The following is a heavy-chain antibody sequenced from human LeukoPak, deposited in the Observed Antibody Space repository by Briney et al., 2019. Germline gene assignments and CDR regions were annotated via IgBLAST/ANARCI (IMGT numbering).Heavy chain of an antibody. CDR2: ISSSSSYI. V-gene: IGHV3-21*01. Sequence: GGSLRLSCAASGFTFSSYAMSWVRQAPGKGLEWVSSISSSSSYIYYADSVKGRFTISRDNAKNSLYLQMNSLRAEDTAVYYCARVWFGSFDYWGQGTLVTVSS. CDR3: ARVWFGSFDY. D-gene: IGHD3-10*01. J-gene: IGHJ4*02. CDR1: GFTFSSYA.